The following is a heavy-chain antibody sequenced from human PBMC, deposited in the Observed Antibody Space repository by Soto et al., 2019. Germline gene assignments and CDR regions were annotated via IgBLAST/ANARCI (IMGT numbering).Heavy chain of an antibody. CDR2: IYHSGST. Sequence: QLQLQESGPGLVKTSGTLSLTCAVSGGSINSSTWWSWVRQPPGKGLDWIGEIYHSGSTNYNPSLKSRVTISVDKSKKQFSLKVTSVNAADTAVYYCAGGLGEEVDYWGQGTLVTVSS. D-gene: IGHD3-16*01. CDR3: AGGLGEEVDY. V-gene: IGHV4-4*02. CDR1: GGSINSSTW. J-gene: IGHJ4*02.